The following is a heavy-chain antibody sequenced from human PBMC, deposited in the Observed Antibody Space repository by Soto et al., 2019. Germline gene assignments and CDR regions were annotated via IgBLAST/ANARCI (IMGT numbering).Heavy chain of an antibody. CDR2: IWYDGSNK. J-gene: IGHJ4*02. CDR3: ARERLGASYLDY. V-gene: IGHV3-33*01. D-gene: IGHD1-26*01. CDR1: GFTFSSYG. Sequence: QVQLVESGGGVVQPGRSLRLSCAASGFTFSSYGMHWVRQAPGKGLEWVAVIWYDGSNKYYADSGKGRFTISRDNSKNTLYLQMNSLRAEDTAVYYCARERLGASYLDYWGQGTLVTVSS.